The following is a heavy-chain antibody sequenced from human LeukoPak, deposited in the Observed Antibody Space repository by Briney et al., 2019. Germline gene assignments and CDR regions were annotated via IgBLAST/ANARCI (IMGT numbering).Heavy chain of an antibody. Sequence: GGSLRLSCAASGFTFSSYAMHWARQAPGKGLEWVAVISYDGSNKYYADSVKGRFTISRDNSKNTLYLQMNSLRAEDTAVYYCASVGYYDSSGYSNYTFDYWGQGTLVTVSS. CDR3: ASVGYYDSSGYSNYTFDY. V-gene: IGHV3-30-3*01. CDR1: GFTFSSYA. J-gene: IGHJ4*02. CDR2: ISYDGSNK. D-gene: IGHD3-22*01.